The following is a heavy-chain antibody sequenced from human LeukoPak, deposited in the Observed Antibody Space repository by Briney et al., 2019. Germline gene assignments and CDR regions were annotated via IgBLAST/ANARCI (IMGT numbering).Heavy chain of an antibody. V-gene: IGHV4-34*01. CDR2: INHSGST. J-gene: IGHJ5*02. CDR3: ARGHHYDILTGYSPYNWFDP. D-gene: IGHD3-9*01. CDR1: GGSFSGYY. Sequence: PSETLSLTCAVYGGSFSGYYWSWIRQPPGKGLEWIGDINHSGSTNYNPSLKSRVTISVDTSKNQFSLKLSSVTAADTAVYYCARGHHYDILTGYSPYNWFDPWGQGTLVTVSS.